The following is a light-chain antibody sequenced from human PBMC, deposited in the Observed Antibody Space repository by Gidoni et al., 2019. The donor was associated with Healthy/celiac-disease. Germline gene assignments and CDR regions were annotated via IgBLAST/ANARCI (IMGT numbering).Light chain of an antibody. CDR3: AAWDDIRKGYV. J-gene: IGLJ1*01. Sequence: QSVLTTPPSVSGTPGQRGTISCSGSSSNNGSNTVNWYKQLPGTAPKIINYSNNQQPSWVSDRFAGSNAGTSASLAISGLQPEDEAYYYCAAWDDIRKGYVFGTVTKVTVL. CDR2: SNN. V-gene: IGLV1-44*01. CDR1: SSNNGSNT.